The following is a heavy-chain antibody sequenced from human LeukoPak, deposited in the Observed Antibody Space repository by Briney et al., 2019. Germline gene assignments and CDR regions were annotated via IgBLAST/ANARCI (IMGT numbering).Heavy chain of an antibody. CDR1: GGSISSYY. CDR3: ARGFTGSPSTYMDV. D-gene: IGHD3-16*01. Sequence: SSETLSLTCTVSGGSISSYYWSWIRQPPGKGLEWIGYIFYSGSANYNPSLKSRVTTPVDTSKNQFSLNLDSVTAADTAVYYCARGFTGSPSTYMDVWGKGTTVTVSS. CDR2: IFYSGSA. J-gene: IGHJ6*03. V-gene: IGHV4-59*12.